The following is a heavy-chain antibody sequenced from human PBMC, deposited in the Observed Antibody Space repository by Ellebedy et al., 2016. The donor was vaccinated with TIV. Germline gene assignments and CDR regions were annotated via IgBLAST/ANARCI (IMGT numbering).Heavy chain of an antibody. V-gene: IGHV1-69*13. CDR3: ARVGFYSSSWQYYFDS. J-gene: IGHJ4*02. D-gene: IGHD6-13*01. CDR1: GGIFSSHG. CDR2: IIPIFGTA. Sequence: SVKVSCKASGGIFSSHGIRRVRQAPGQGLEWMGGIIPIFGTANYAQKFQGRLTIIADESTSTAYMELNSLRSEDTAVYYCARVGFYSSSWQYYFDSWGQGTLVTVSS.